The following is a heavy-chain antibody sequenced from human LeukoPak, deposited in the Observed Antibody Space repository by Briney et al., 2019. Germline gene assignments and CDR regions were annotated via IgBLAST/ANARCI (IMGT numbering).Heavy chain of an antibody. CDR3: AKSPSWGSGLDAFDI. CDR2: IYYSGST. D-gene: IGHD7-27*01. V-gene: IGHV4-30-4*08. J-gene: IGHJ3*02. CDR1: GDSISRGDYY. Sequence: SQTLSLTCTVSGDSISRGDYYWSWIRQPPGKGLEWIGCIYYSGSTYYNPSLKSRVTLSVDSSKTQFSLKLNSVTAADTAVYYCAKSPSWGSGLDAFDIWGQGTMVTVSS.